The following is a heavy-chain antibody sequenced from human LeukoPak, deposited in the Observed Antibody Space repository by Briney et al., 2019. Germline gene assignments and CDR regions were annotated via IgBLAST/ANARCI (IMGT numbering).Heavy chain of an antibody. CDR3: ARDRGGCSSTSCYFPGYYYYYMDV. V-gene: IGHV1-46*01. CDR1: GYTFTSYY. Sequence: GASVKVSCKASGYTFTSYYMHWVGQAPGQGLEWMGIINPSGGSTSYAQKFQGRVTMTRDTSTSTVYMELSSLRSEDTAVYYCARDRGGCSSTSCYFPGYYYYYMDVWGKGTTVTVSS. D-gene: IGHD2-2*01. CDR2: INPSGGST. J-gene: IGHJ6*03.